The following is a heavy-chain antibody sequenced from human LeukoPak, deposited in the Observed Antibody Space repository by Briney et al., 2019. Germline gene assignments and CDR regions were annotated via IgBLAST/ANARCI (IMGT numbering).Heavy chain of an antibody. J-gene: IGHJ3*01. CDR1: GYSFTGYY. D-gene: IGHD2-15*01. CDR2: TNPNSGGT. Sequence: GASVKVSCKASGYSFTGYYMHWVRQAPGQGLEWMGRTNPNSGGTNYAQKFQGRVTMTRDTSISTDYMELSGLRSDDTAVYYCASGGGSSGDVWGQGTMVTVSS. CDR3: ASGGGSSGDV. V-gene: IGHV1-2*06.